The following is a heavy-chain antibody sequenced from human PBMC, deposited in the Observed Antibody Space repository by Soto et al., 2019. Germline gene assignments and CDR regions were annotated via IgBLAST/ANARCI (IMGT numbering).Heavy chain of an antibody. V-gene: IGHV3-30-3*01. J-gene: IGHJ4*02. CDR2: ISYDGSNK. CDR3: AREYDSSGYYEPLDY. CDR1: GFTFSSYA. D-gene: IGHD3-22*01. Sequence: PGGSLRLSCAASGFTFSSYAMHWVRQAPGKGLEWVAVISYDGSNKYYADSVKGRFTISRDNSKNTLYLQMNSLRAEDTAVYYCAREYDSSGYYEPLDYWGQGT.